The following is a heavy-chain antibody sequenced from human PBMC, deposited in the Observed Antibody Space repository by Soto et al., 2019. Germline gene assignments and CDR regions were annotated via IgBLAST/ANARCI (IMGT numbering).Heavy chain of an antibody. Sequence: ASVKVSCKASGGSLGNYGISWVRQAPGQGLEWMGGIIPVFGTANYAQKFQGRVTITADESTNIVYMDVTSLRSEDTAVYYCARGDATKIVVTTYYAMDVWGQGTTVTVSS. CDR3: ARGDATKIVVTTYYAMDV. V-gene: IGHV1-69*13. CDR2: IIPVFGTA. J-gene: IGHJ6*02. D-gene: IGHD4-17*01. CDR1: GGSLGNYG.